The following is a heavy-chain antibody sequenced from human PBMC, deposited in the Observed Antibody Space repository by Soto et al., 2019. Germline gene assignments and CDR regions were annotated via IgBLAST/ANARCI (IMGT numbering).Heavy chain of an antibody. D-gene: IGHD3-10*01. J-gene: IGHJ5*02. V-gene: IGHV4-31*03. Sequence: QVQLQESGPGLVKPSQTLSLTCTVSGGSISSGGYYWSWIRQHPGKGLEWIGYIYYSGSTYYNPSLKSRVTISVDTSKNQFSLKLSSVTAADTAVYYCAIGPRSPMVRGVINWFDPWGQGTLVTVSS. CDR2: IYYSGST. CDR1: GGSISSGGYY. CDR3: AIGPRSPMVRGVINWFDP.